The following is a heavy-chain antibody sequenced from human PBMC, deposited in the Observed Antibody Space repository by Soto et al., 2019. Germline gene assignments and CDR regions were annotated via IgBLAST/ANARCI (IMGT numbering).Heavy chain of an antibody. J-gene: IGHJ6*02. Sequence: GESLKISCKGSGYSFTSYWIGWVRQMPGKGLEWMGIIYPGDSDTRYSPSFQGQVTISADKSISTAYLQWSSLRASDTAMYYCARERRTGTYYYYGMGVWGQGTAVTVSS. CDR2: IYPGDSDT. V-gene: IGHV5-51*01. CDR3: ARERRTGTYYYYGMGV. CDR1: GYSFTSYW. D-gene: IGHD1-1*01.